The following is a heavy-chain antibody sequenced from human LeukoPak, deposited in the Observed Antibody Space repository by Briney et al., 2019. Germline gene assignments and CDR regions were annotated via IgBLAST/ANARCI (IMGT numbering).Heavy chain of an antibody. CDR1: GFPFSSYV. D-gene: IGHD2-21*02. CDR2: INHNGETI. V-gene: IGHV3-48*02. J-gene: IGHJ4*02. CDR3: ASDHDCDFDY. Sequence: GGSLRLSCAASGFPFSSYVMSWVRQAPGKGLEWVSYINHNGETIYYPDFVKGRFTISRDNAKNSLYLQMNSLRDEDTAVYYYASDHDCDFDYWGQGTLVTVSS.